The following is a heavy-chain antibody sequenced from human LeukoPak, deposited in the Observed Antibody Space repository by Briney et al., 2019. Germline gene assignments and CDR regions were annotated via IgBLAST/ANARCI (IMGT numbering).Heavy chain of an antibody. J-gene: IGHJ4*02. CDR2: INPNSGGT. CDR3: ARTPNCGGDCYNFDY. CDR1: GYTFIGYY. Sequence: ASVKVSCKASGYTFIGYYIHWVRQAPGQGLEWMGRINPNSGGTNYAQKFQGRVTMTRDTSITTAYMELSRLRSDDTAVFYCARTPNCGGDCYNFDYWGQGTLVIVSS. V-gene: IGHV1-2*06. D-gene: IGHD2-21*02.